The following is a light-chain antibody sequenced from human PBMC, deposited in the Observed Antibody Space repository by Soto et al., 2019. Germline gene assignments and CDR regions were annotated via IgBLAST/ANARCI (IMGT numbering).Light chain of an antibody. CDR1: QSINIY. V-gene: IGKV1-39*01. J-gene: IGKJ2*01. CDR3: QQSYRSPYT. Sequence: IQMTQFPSSLSASVGDSVTVTCRASQSINIYLNWYQQKPGKAPTLLMYGASSLQSGVPSRFTDGGSRTDFTLTVSSLQPEDFATYYCQQSYRSPYTFGQGIKLEIK. CDR2: GAS.